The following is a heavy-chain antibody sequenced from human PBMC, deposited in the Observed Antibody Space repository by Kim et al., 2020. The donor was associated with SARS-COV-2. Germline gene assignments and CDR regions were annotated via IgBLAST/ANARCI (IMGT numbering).Heavy chain of an antibody. V-gene: IGHV4-59*08. Sequence: SGSTNYNPSLKSRVSISIETSKNQFSLKLSSMTAADTAVYFCAAQSRSSGYWGQGTLVTVSS. CDR2: SGST. J-gene: IGHJ4*02. CDR3: AAQSRSSGY. D-gene: IGHD6-6*01.